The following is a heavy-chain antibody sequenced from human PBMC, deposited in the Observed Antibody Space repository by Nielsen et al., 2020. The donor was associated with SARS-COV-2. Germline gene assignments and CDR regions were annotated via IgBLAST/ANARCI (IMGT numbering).Heavy chain of an antibody. CDR3: AKDWTAIVAVPSGGVDY. CDR1: GFTFSTYG. Sequence: SLTISCASSGFTFSTYGMHLVRQAPGKGLEWVAAISYDGSNKYYVDSVKGRFTISRDNSKNTLYLQMSSLREEDTAVYYCAKDWTAIVAVPSGGVDYWGQGTLVTVSS. V-gene: IGHV3-30*18. J-gene: IGHJ4*02. CDR2: ISYDGSNK. D-gene: IGHD2-15*01.